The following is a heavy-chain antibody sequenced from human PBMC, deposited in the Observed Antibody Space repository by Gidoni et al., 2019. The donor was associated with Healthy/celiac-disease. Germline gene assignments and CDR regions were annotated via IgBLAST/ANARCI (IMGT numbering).Heavy chain of an antibody. D-gene: IGHD6-13*01. CDR3: ARAWQQLVRSYGMDV. CDR1: GFTFSSYS. CDR2: ISSSSSYI. Sequence: EVQMVESGGGLVKPGGSLRLSCAASGFTFSSYSLNWVGQAPGKGLEWVSSISSSSSYIYYADSVKGRFTISRDNAKNSLYLQMNSLRAEDTAVYYWARAWQQLVRSYGMDVWGQGTTVTVSS. J-gene: IGHJ6*02. V-gene: IGHV3-21*01.